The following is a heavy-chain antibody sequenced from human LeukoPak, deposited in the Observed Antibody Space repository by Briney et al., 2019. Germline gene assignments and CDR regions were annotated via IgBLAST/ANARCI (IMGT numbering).Heavy chain of an antibody. CDR3: ATLGYCSSTSCIYNYYYYGMDV. CDR1: GFTFSSYA. CDR2: ISGSGGST. Sequence: GGSLRLSCAASGFTFSSYAMSWVCQAPGKGLEWVSAISGSGGSTYYADSVKGRFTISRDNSKNTLYLQMNSLRAEDTAVYYCATLGYCSSTSCIYNYYYYGMDVWGKGTTVTVSS. J-gene: IGHJ6*04. D-gene: IGHD2-2*01. V-gene: IGHV3-23*01.